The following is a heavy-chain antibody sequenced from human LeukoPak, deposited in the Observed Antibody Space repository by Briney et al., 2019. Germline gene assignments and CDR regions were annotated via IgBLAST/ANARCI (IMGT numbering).Heavy chain of an antibody. J-gene: IGHJ6*03. CDR2: MNPNSGST. D-gene: IGHD1-26*01. Sequence: ASLKDSCKPSGYTFTRYEINCVRQATRPELEWMGWMNPNSGSTGYAQKFQGRVTISRNTSISAAYMELRSLRSEDTAVYFCARGPSGSPFYYMDVWGKGTTVTVSS. CDR3: ARGPSGSPFYYMDV. V-gene: IGHV1-8*03. CDR1: GYTFTRYE.